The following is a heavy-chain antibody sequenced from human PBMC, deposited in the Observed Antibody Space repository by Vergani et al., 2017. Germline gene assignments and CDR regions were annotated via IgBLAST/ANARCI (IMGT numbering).Heavy chain of an antibody. J-gene: IGHJ6*02. D-gene: IGHD1-26*01. CDR2: MNPKSGNT. V-gene: IGHV1-8*01. CDR3: AKIHLSGDFSNFYYGMDV. CDR1: GYNFTSFD. Sequence: QEQLVQSGAEVRKPGASVKVSCKASGYNFTSFDINWVRLATGQGLEWMGWMNPKSGNTAYAAKFQGRITMTRDSSTDTAYMEMKSLRSEDTAIYYCAKIHLSGDFSNFYYGMDVWGQGTTVTVSS.